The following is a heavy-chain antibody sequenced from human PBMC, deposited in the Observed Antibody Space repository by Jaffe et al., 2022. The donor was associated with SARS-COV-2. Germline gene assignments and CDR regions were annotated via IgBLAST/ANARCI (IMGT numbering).Heavy chain of an antibody. J-gene: IGHJ6*03. CDR1: GFTFSSYS. V-gene: IGHV3-21*01. Sequence: EVQLVESGGGLVKPGGSLRLSCAASGFTFSSYSMNWVRQAPGKGLEWVSSISSSSSYIYYADSVKGRFTISRDNAKNSLYLQMNSLRAEDTAVYYCARDSGYSVYYYYYMDVWGKGTTVTVSS. CDR2: ISSSSSYI. CDR3: ARDSGYSVYYYYYMDV. D-gene: IGHD5-18*01.